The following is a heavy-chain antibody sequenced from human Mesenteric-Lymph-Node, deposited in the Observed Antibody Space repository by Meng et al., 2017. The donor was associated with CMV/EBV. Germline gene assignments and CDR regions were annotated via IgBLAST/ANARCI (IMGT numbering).Heavy chain of an antibody. V-gene: IGHV1-2*02. CDR3: ARDWWGLRAWFDP. CDR1: GYTFSDNY. D-gene: IGHD1-26*01. CDR2: INPNSGDT. Sequence: SVKVSCKASGYTFSDNYMHWVRQAPGQGLEWMGWINPNSGDTTYARKFQGRVTMTRDTSINTAYLELRGLTSDDTGVYYCARDWWGLRAWFDPWGQGTLVTVSS. J-gene: IGHJ5*02.